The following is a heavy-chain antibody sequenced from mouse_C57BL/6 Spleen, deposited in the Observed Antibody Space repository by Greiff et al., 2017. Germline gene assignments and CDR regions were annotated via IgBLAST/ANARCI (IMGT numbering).Heavy chain of an antibody. CDR3: ASGRSWFAY. J-gene: IGHJ3*01. CDR1: GYTFTSYW. CDR2: IDPSDSYT. Sequence: QVQLQQPGAELVKPGASVKLSCKASGYTFTSYWMQWVKQRPGQGLEWSGEIDPSDSYTNYNQKFKGKATLTVDTSSSTTYMQLSSLTSEDSAVYYCASGRSWFAYWSQGTLVTVSA. V-gene: IGHV1-50*01.